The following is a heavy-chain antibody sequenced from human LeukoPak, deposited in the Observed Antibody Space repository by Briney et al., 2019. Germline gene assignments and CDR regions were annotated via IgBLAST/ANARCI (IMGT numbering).Heavy chain of an antibody. J-gene: IGHJ3*02. V-gene: IGHV3-66*01. CDR2: IYSDDST. CDR1: GFTVGAFY. D-gene: IGHD3-22*01. Sequence: GGSLRLSCAASGFTVGAFYMNWVRQAPGKGLEWVAVIYSDDSTYYADSVKGRFTISRDNAKNSLYLQMNSLRAEDTAVYYCARDGYYSRAFDIWGQGTMVTVSS. CDR3: ARDGYYSRAFDI.